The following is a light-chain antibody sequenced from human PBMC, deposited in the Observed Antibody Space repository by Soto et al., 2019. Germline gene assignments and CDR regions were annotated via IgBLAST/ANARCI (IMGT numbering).Light chain of an antibody. J-gene: IGKJ1*01. CDR1: QSVSSSY. CDR3: QQYGSLWT. CDR2: DAS. V-gene: IGKV3-20*01. Sequence: EIVLTQSPGTLSLSPGERATLFCRASQSVSSSYLAWYQQKPGQAPRLLIYDASSRATGIPDRFSVSGSGTDFTLTISRLEPEAFAVYYCQQYGSLWTFGQGTKVEIK.